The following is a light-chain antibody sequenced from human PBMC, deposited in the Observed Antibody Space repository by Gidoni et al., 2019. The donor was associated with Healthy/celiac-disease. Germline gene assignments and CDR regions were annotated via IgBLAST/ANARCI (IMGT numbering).Light chain of an antibody. CDR2: AAS. J-gene: IGKJ4*01. V-gene: IGKV1-39*01. Sequence: DIQMTQFPSSLSASVGDRVTITCRASQSISSYLNWYQQKPGKAPKLLIYAASSLQSGVPSRFSGSGSRTDFTLTISSLQPEDFATYYCQQSYSTPLTFGGGTKVEIK. CDR1: QSISSY. CDR3: QQSYSTPLT.